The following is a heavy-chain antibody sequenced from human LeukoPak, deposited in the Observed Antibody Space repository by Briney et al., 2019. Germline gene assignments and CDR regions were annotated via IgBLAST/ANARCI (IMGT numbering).Heavy chain of an antibody. CDR2: FDPEDGET. Sequence: GASVTVSCKVSGYTLTELSMYWVRHAPGKGLGWMGGFDPEDGETIYAQKFQGRVTMTEDTSTDTAYMELSSLRSEDTAVYYCATTLVGDSSSWYSRFFDYWGQGTLVTVSS. J-gene: IGHJ4*02. V-gene: IGHV1-24*01. CDR3: ATTLVGDSSSWYSRFFDY. CDR1: GYTLTELS. D-gene: IGHD6-13*01.